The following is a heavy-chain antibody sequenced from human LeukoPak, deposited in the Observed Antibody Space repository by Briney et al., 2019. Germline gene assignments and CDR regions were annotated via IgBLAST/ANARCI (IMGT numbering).Heavy chain of an antibody. J-gene: IGHJ4*02. Sequence: PGGSLRLSCAASGFTVSSNYMSWVHQAPGKGLEWVSVIYSGGSTYYADSVKGRFTISRDNSKNTLYLQMNSLRAEDAAVYYCAREPQYYYDSSGYSTTWGQGTLVTVSS. CDR3: AREPQYYYDSSGYSTT. CDR2: IYSGGST. D-gene: IGHD3-22*01. CDR1: GFTVSSNY. V-gene: IGHV3-66*02.